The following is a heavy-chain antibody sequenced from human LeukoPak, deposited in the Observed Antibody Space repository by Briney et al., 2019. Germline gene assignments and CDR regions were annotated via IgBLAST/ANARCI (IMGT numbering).Heavy chain of an antibody. V-gene: IGHV3-30*02. CDR1: GFTFSSYG. CDR3: AKDGGKRFGEFLYQRGPLDY. Sequence: PGGSLRLSCAASGFTFSSYGMHWVRQAPGKGLEWVAFIRYDGSNKYYADSVKGRFTISRDNSKNTLYLQMNSLRAEDTAVYYCAKDGGKRFGEFLYQRGPLDYWGQGTLVTVSP. CDR2: IRYDGSNK. J-gene: IGHJ4*02. D-gene: IGHD3-10*01.